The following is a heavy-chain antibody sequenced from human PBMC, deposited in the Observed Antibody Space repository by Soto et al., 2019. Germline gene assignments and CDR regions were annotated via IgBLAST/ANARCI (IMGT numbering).Heavy chain of an antibody. CDR1: GFTFSSYA. CDR2: IGDSGHTT. V-gene: IGHV3-23*01. D-gene: IGHD6-13*01. CDR3: AKRPITAPGDFDY. Sequence: PGGSLRLSCAASGFTFSSYAMSWVRQAPGKGLEWVSAIGDSGHTTYYADSVKGRSTISRDNSRNTLYLQMNSLRVEDTAVYYCAKRPITAPGDFDYWGQGTLVTVSS. J-gene: IGHJ4*02.